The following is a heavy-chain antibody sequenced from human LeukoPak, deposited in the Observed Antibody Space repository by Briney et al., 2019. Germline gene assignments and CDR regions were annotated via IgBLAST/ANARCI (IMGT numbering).Heavy chain of an antibody. D-gene: IGHD4-23*01. Sequence: GGSLRLSCAASGFTFSSYAMTWVRQAPGKGLEWVSLIYSSGSTYYADSVKGRFTISRDNSKNTLYLQVNSLRAEDTAVYYCARRGDGGRSFDYWGQGTLVTVSS. J-gene: IGHJ4*02. CDR3: ARRGDGGRSFDY. V-gene: IGHV3-23*05. CDR2: IYSSGST. CDR1: GFTFSSYA.